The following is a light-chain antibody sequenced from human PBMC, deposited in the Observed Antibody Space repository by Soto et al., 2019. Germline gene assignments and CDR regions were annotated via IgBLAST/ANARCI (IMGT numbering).Light chain of an antibody. Sequence: EIVLTQSPGTLSLSPGERGTLSCRASQRFGSSNLAWYQQKPGQAPRLLIYSTSSRASGIPARFSGIGSGTEYTLTISSLQSQDFAFYYGQQYNNWPPITFGQGTRLEI. CDR1: QRFGSSN. V-gene: IGKV3D-15*01. CDR2: STS. J-gene: IGKJ5*01. CDR3: QQYNNWPPIT.